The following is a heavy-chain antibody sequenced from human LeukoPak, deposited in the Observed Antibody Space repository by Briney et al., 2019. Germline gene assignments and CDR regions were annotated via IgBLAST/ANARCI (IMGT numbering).Heavy chain of an antibody. CDR2: ISAYNGNT. V-gene: IGHV1-18*01. CDR1: GYIFTTSG. D-gene: IGHD1-26*01. CDR3: ARDHSDLPYY. J-gene: IGHJ4*02. Sequence: ASVKVSCKASGYIFTTSGIIWVRQAPGQGLEWMGWISAYNGNTKYVQKFQGRVTMTTDTSTSTAFMELRSLRSDDTAVYYCARDHSDLPYYWGQGTRVTVSS.